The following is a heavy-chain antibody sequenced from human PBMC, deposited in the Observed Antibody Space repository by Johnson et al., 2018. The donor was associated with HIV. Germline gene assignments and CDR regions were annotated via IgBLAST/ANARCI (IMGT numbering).Heavy chain of an antibody. D-gene: IGHD1-1*01. CDR2: ISWNSGSI. J-gene: IGHJ3*02. V-gene: IGHV3-9*01. CDR3: ARARNWNDDDAFDI. Sequence: VQLVESGGVVVQPGGSLRLSCAASGFTFDDYAMHWVRQAPGKGLEWVSGISWNSGSIGYADSVKGRFTIFRDNSKNTLYMQMKSLRVEDTAVYYCARARNWNDDDAFDIWGQGTMVTVSS. CDR1: GFTFDDYA.